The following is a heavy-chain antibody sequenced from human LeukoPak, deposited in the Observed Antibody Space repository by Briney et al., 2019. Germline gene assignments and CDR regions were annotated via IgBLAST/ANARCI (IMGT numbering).Heavy chain of an antibody. D-gene: IGHD6-19*01. CDR1: GFTFSSYG. J-gene: IGHJ4*02. Sequence: PGGSLRLSCAASGFTFSSYGMHWVRQAPGKGLEWVAVISYDGSNKYYADSVKGRFTISRDNSENTLYLQMNSLRAEDTAVYYCAKDLRRYSSGWYYFDYWGQGTLVTVSS. CDR2: ISYDGSNK. CDR3: AKDLRRYSSGWYYFDY. V-gene: IGHV3-30*18.